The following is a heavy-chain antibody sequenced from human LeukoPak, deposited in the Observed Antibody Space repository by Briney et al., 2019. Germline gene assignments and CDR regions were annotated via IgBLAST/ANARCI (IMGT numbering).Heavy chain of an antibody. CDR3: ARAQYGDYFDY. Sequence: PSETLSLTCTVYGGSFSGYYWSWIRQPPGKGLEWIGYTYYSGSTNYNPSLKSRVTISVDTSKNQFSLKLSSVTAADTAVYYCARAQYGDYFDYWGQGTLVTVSS. CDR2: TYYSGST. V-gene: IGHV4-59*01. J-gene: IGHJ4*02. CDR1: GGSFSGYY. D-gene: IGHD4-17*01.